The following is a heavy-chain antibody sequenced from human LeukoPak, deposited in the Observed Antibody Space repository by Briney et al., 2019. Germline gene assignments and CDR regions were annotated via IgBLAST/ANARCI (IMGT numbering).Heavy chain of an antibody. Sequence: SETLSLTCAVYGGSFSGYYWSWIRQPPGKGLEWIGEINYSGSTNYNPSLKSRVTISVDTSKNQFSLNLPSVTAADTAVYYCARGNYYDSSGLPFDYWGQGTLVTVSS. V-gene: IGHV4-34*01. D-gene: IGHD3-22*01. CDR1: GGSFSGYY. CDR3: ARGNYYDSSGLPFDY. J-gene: IGHJ4*02. CDR2: INYSGST.